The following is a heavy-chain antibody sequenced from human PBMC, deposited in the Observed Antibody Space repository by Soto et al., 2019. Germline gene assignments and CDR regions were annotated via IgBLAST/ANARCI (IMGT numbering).Heavy chain of an antibody. V-gene: IGHV4-34*01. Sequence: ASETLSLTCAVYGGSFSGYYWSWIRQPPGKGLEWIGEINHSGSTNYNPSLKSRVTISVDTSKNQFSLKLSSVTAADTAVYYCARGLPIVRGVNLHHFYYWGQGTLVTVSS. J-gene: IGHJ4*02. D-gene: IGHD3-10*01. CDR3: ARGLPIVRGVNLHHFYY. CDR1: GGSFSGYY. CDR2: INHSGST.